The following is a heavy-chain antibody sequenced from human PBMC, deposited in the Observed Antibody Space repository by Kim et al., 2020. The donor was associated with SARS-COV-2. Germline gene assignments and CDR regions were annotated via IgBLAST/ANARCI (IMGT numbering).Heavy chain of an antibody. V-gene: IGHV3-23*01. Sequence: GRFTISRDNSKNTLYLQMNSLRAEDTAVYYCAKGLRRTFPHSDYYYGMDVWGQGTTVTVSS. D-gene: IGHD1-26*01. J-gene: IGHJ6*02. CDR3: AKGLRRTFPHSDYYYGMDV.